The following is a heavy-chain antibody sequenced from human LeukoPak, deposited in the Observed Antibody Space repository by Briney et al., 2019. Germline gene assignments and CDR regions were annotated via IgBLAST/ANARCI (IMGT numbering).Heavy chain of an antibody. Sequence: PSETPSLTCTVSGGSISSYYWSWIRQPAGKGLEWIGRIYTSGSTNYNPSLKSRVTISVDTSKNQFSLKLSSVTAADTAVYYCARELLGPQAYNWFDPWGQGTLVTVSS. CDR2: IYTSGST. J-gene: IGHJ5*02. D-gene: IGHD3-16*01. CDR3: ARELLGPQAYNWFDP. CDR1: GGSISSYY. V-gene: IGHV4-4*07.